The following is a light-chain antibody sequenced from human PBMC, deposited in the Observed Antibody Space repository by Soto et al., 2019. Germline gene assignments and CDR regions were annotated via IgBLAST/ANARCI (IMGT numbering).Light chain of an antibody. CDR1: QSVSSY. V-gene: IGKV3-11*01. J-gene: IGKJ1*01. CDR3: QQYNSYPRT. CDR2: DAS. Sequence: EIVLTQSPATLSLSPGGRATLSCRASQSVSSYLAWYQQKPGQAPRLLIYDASNRATGIPARFSGSGSGTDFTLTISSLQPDDFATYYCQQYNSYPRTFGQGTKVDIK.